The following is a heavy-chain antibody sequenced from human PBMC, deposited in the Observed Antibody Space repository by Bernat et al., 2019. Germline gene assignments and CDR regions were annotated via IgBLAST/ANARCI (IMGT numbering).Heavy chain of an antibody. CDR2: ISGSSTTI. J-gene: IGHJ5*02. V-gene: IGHV3-48*01. CDR1: GFMFSGYS. CDR3: AGERGKPMYQLPLGNWFDP. D-gene: IGHD2-2*01. Sequence: EVQLVESGGGLVQPGGSLRLSCAASGFMFSGYSMNWVRQAPGKGLEWVSYISGSSTTIFYANSVKGRFTITRDNAKNSLYLQMNSLRAEDTAVYYCAGERGKPMYQLPLGNWFDPWGPGTLVTVSS.